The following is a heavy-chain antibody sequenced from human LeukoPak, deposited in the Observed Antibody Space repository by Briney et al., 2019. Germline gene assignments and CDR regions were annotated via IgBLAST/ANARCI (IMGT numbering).Heavy chain of an antibody. J-gene: IGHJ4*02. V-gene: IGHV4-59*11. CDR3: ATSLTAYSSSYPFDI. D-gene: IGHD6-13*01. Sequence: PSETLSLTCTVSGGSINSHYWSWIRQPPGKGLEWIGYVYYSGSTNYNPSLESRVTILVDTSKNQFSLKLSSVTAADTAVYYCATSLTAYSSSYPFDIWGQGTLVTVSS. CDR2: VYYSGST. CDR1: GGSINSHY.